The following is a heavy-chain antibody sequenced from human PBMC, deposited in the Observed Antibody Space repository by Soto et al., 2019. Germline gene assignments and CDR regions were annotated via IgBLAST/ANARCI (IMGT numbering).Heavy chain of an antibody. CDR2: ISSSSSYI. D-gene: IGHD3-9*01. J-gene: IGHJ6*02. CDR3: ARDAGFYDILTGYYNPYYYGMDV. V-gene: IGHV3-21*01. Sequence: GGSLRLSCAASGFTFSSYSMNWVRQAPGKGLEWVSSISSSSSYIYYADSVKGRFTISRDNAKNSLYLQMNSLRAEDTAVYYCARDAGFYDILTGYYNPYYYGMDVWGQGTTVTVSS. CDR1: GFTFSSYS.